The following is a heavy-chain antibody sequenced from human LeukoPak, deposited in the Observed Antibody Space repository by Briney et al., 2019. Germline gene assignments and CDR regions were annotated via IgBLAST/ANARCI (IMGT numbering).Heavy chain of an antibody. V-gene: IGHV1-18*01. J-gene: IGHJ4*02. CDR3: ARDSGRYDFWSGYRPLYYFDY. CDR2: ISAYNGNT. Sequence: ASVKVSCKASGYIFTSYGFGWVRQAPGQGLEWMGWISAYNGNTNYAQNLQGRVTMTTDTSTSTAYMELRSLRSDDTAVYYCARDSGRYDFWSGYRPLYYFDYWGQGTLVTVSS. CDR1: GYIFTSYG. D-gene: IGHD3-3*01.